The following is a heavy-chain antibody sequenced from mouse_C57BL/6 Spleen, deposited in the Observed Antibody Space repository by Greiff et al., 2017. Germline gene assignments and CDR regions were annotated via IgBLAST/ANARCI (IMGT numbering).Heavy chain of an antibody. D-gene: IGHD2-4*01. Sequence: VQLKESGPELVKPGASVKLSCKASGYTFTDYNMHWVKQSHGKSLEWIGYINPNNGGTSYNQKFKGKATLTVNKSSSTAYMELRSLTSEDSAVYYCARRGYYDDYDVAWFADWGQGTLVTVSA. CDR3: ARRGYYDDYDVAWFAD. CDR2: INPNNGGT. CDR1: GYTFTDYN. J-gene: IGHJ3*01. V-gene: IGHV1-22*01.